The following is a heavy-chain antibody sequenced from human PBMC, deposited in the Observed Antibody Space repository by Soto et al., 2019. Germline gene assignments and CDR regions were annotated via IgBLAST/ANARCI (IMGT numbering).Heavy chain of an antibody. Sequence: QVQLQESGPGLVEPSQTLSLTCSVSGASISSGDYYWTWIRQPPGKGLEWIGYIYSSGSTNYNPSLRSRVXXSXDXXKNQFSLNLSSVTVADTAVYYCARRVTGGGERFDPWGQGTLVTVSS. CDR3: ARRVTGGGERFDP. CDR1: GASISSGDYY. J-gene: IGHJ5*02. V-gene: IGHV4-30-4*01. D-gene: IGHD7-27*01. CDR2: IYSSGST.